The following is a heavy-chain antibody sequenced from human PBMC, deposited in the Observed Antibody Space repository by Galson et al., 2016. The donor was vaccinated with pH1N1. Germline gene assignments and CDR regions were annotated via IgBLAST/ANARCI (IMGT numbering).Heavy chain of an antibody. V-gene: IGHV3-53*01. J-gene: IGHJ6*02. CDR3: ARGYPGFSYYGMDV. CDR1: GFDFSSWG. Sequence: SLRLSCAASGFDFSSWGMSWVRQAPGKGLEWVSVIYSGGNTYYTDSVKGRFTISRDSSKNTLYLQMNSLRPEDTAVYYCARGYPGFSYYGMDVWGQGPTVTVSS. CDR2: IYSGGNT. D-gene: IGHD2-15*01.